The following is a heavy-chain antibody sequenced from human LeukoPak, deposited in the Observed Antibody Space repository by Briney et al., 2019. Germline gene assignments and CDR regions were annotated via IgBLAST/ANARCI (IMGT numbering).Heavy chain of an antibody. Sequence: SETLSLTCTVSGDSISNSSWSWIRQSPGKGLEWIGSLYYSGSTTYRPILKSRVSISVDTSMNHLCLKLSSVTAADTALYYCARHLNGGPGGFDYWGQGTLVTVSS. V-gene: IGHV4-59*08. CDR3: ARHLNGGPGGFDY. D-gene: IGHD7-27*01. CDR2: LYYSGST. J-gene: IGHJ4*02. CDR1: GDSISNSS.